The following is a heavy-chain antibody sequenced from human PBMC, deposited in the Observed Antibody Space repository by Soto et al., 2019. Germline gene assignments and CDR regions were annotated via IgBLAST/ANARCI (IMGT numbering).Heavy chain of an antibody. Sequence: QLQLQESGPGLVQPSETLSLTCTVSGVSISSSGYYWAWVRQPPGKGLEWIGMISYSGRTYYSPSRKSRVSISADTSKNQVSLRLSSVTAADAAALDCINYNSGWEYWGRGTLVTVSS. D-gene: IGHD5-12*01. CDR2: ISYSGRT. V-gene: IGHV4-39*01. J-gene: IGHJ4*02. CDR1: GVSISSSGYY. CDR3: INYNSGWEY.